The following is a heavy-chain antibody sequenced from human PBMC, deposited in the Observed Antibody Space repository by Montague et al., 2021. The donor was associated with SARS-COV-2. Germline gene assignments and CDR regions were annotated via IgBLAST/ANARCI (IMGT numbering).Heavy chain of an antibody. D-gene: IGHD4/OR15-4a*01. V-gene: IGHV4-61*07. CDR3: ARLKGGRLLMDY. Sequence: NNNPALKSRVTISVDPSRNQFYLDVNSVTAADTAVYYCARLKGGRLLMDYWGQGTLVTVPS. J-gene: IGHJ4*02.